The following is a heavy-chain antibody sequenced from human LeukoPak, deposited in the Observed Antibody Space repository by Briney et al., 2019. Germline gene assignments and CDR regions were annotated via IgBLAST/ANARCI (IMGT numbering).Heavy chain of an antibody. CDR3: ARVVRASYDILTGYYRSGWFDP. CDR2: ISSSSSTI. J-gene: IGHJ5*02. D-gene: IGHD3-9*01. CDR1: GFTFSSYS. Sequence: TGGSLRLSCAASGFTFSSYSMNWVRQAPGKGLEWVSYISSSSSTIYYADSVKGRFTISRDNAKNSLCLQMNSLRAEDTAVYYCARVVRASYDILTGYYRSGWFDPWGQGTLVTVSS. V-gene: IGHV3-48*04.